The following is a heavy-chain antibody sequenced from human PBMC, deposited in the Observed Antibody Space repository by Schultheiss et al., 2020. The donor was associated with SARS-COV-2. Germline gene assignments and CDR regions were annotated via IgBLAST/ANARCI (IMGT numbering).Heavy chain of an antibody. Sequence: GGSLRLSCAGSGFIVSSNYMTWVRQAPGKGLEWVSMINSDDNTYYADSAKGRFTISRDNSKNTLYLQMNSLRAEDTAVYYCARDWHYYDSSGYYYWGQGTLVTVSS. D-gene: IGHD3-22*01. CDR3: ARDWHYYDSSGYYY. J-gene: IGHJ4*02. CDR1: GFIVSSNY. CDR2: INSDDNT. V-gene: IGHV3-53*05.